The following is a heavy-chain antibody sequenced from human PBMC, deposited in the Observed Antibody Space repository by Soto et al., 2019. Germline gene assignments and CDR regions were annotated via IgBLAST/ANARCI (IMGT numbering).Heavy chain of an antibody. D-gene: IGHD3-16*01. CDR2: IYYSGST. V-gene: IGHV4-59*01. Sequence: SETLSLTCTVSGGSISSYYWIWIRQSPGKALEWIGHIYYSGSTNYNPSLKSRVTISVDTSKNQFSLKLSSVTAADTAVYYCARIGGEAVNYYYYMDVWGKGTTVTVSS. CDR3: ARIGGEAVNYYYYMDV. J-gene: IGHJ6*03. CDR1: GGSISSYY.